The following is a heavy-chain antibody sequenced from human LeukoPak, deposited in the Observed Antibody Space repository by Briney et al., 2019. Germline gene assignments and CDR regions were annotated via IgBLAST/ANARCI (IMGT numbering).Heavy chain of an antibody. CDR3: ARVPDTYDFWSGFFDY. CDR2: IYTSGST. CDR1: GGSISSGGYY. V-gene: IGHV4-61*02. D-gene: IGHD3-3*01. Sequence: SQTLSLTCTVSGGSISSGGYYWSWIRQPAGKGLEWIGRIYTSGSTNYNPSLKSRVTISVDTSKNQFSLKLSSVTAADTAVYYCARVPDTYDFWSGFFDYWGQGTLVTVSS. J-gene: IGHJ4*02.